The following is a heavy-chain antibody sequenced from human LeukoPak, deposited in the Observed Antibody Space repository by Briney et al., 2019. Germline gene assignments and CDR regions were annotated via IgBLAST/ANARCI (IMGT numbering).Heavy chain of an antibody. Sequence: GGSLRLSCAASGFTSSSYSMNWVRQAPGTALEWVSSISSSSSYTYYADSVKGRFTISRDNSKNTLYLQMNSLRAEDTAVYYCAKDLVGAVAELFDYWGQGTLVTVSS. CDR3: AKDLVGAVAELFDY. CDR1: GFTSSSYS. V-gene: IGHV3-21*04. J-gene: IGHJ4*02. CDR2: ISSSSSYT. D-gene: IGHD1-26*01.